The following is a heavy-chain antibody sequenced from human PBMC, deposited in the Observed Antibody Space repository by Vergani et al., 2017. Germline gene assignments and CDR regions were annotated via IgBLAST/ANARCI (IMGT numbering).Heavy chain of an antibody. Sequence: QVQLVQSGDEVKKPGASVKVSCKASGYTFTSYGISWVRQAPGQGLEWMGWISAHNGNTNYTPRLEGRVRLTTDAATSTAYMELRSLRSDDTAVYYWARGMGYTSPRHGDYWGEGTLVTVSS. CDR1: GYTFTSYG. J-gene: IGHJ4*02. D-gene: IGHD6-19*01. CDR2: ISAHNGNT. V-gene: IGHV1-18*01. CDR3: ARGMGYTSPRHGDY.